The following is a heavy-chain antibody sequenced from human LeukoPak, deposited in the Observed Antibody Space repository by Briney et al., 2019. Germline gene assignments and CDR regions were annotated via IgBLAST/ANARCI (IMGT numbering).Heavy chain of an antibody. Sequence: ASVKVSCKVSGYTLTELSMHWVRQAPGKGLECMGGFDPEDGETIYAQKFQGRVTMTEDTSTDTAYMELGSLRSEDTAVYYCATAAHRSKXYFDLWGRGTLVXVXS. J-gene: IGHJ2*01. CDR1: GYTLTELS. V-gene: IGHV1-24*01. CDR2: FDPEDGET. CDR3: ATAAHRSKXYFDL. D-gene: IGHD3-10*01.